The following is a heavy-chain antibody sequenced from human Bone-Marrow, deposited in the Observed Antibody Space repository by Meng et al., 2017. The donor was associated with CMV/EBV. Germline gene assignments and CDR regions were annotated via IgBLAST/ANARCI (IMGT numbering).Heavy chain of an antibody. CDR2: IYWNDDK. V-gene: IGHV2-5*01. J-gene: IGHJ4*02. CDR3: AHRGDYDFWSGIGGYDY. Sequence: SGPTLVKPTQTLTLTCTFSGFSPSTSGVGVGWIRQPPGKALEWLALIYWNDDKRYSPSLKSRLTITKDTSKNQVVLTMTNMDPVDTATYYCAHRGDYDFWSGIGGYDYWGQGTLVTVSS. D-gene: IGHD3-3*01. CDR1: GFSPSTSGVG.